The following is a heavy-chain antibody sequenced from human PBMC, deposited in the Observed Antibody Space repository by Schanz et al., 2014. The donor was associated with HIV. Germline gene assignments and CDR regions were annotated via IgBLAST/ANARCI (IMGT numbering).Heavy chain of an antibody. Sequence: QVQLVESGGGVVQPGRSLRLSCAVSGFTLSSYGMHWVRQGPGTGLEWAAFISYDGSNKYSADSVKGRFTISRDNSKNTLFLQMNSLRGEDTAVYYCARVANWDYYGMDVWGRGTTVTVSS. V-gene: IGHV3-30*03. J-gene: IGHJ6*02. CDR1: GFTLSSYG. D-gene: IGHD3-16*01. CDR2: ISYDGSNK. CDR3: ARVANWDYYGMDV.